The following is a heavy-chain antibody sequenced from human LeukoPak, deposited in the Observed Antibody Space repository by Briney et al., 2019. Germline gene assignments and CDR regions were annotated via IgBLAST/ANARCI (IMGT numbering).Heavy chain of an antibody. CDR3: ASGDSGYDTYNWFDP. CDR1: GGTFSSYA. J-gene: IGHJ5*02. Sequence: ASVKVSCKASGGTFSSYAISWVRQATGQGLEWMGGTIPIFGTANYAQKFQGRVTITADESTSTAYMELSSLRSEDTAVYYCASGDSGYDTYNWFDPWGQGTLVTVSS. D-gene: IGHD5-12*01. V-gene: IGHV1-69*13. CDR2: TIPIFGTA.